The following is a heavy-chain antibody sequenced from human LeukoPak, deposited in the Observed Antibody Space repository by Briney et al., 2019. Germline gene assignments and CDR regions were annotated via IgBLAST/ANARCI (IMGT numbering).Heavy chain of an antibody. Sequence: GGSLRLSCEASGFTFDDYGMHWVRQAPGEGLEWVSTISWNSASVGYVDSVKGRFTISRDNAKKTLYLQMNSLRPDDTALYYCAKDYGYSSSWYDYWGQGTLVTVSS. J-gene: IGHJ4*02. CDR2: ISWNSASV. CDR1: GFTFDDYG. D-gene: IGHD6-13*01. V-gene: IGHV3-9*01. CDR3: AKDYGYSSSWYDY.